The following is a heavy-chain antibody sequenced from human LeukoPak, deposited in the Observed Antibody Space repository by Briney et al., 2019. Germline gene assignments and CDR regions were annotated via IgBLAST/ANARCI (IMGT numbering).Heavy chain of an antibody. V-gene: IGHV3-20*04. J-gene: IGHJ4*02. CDR1: GFTFDDYG. Sequence: GGSLRLSCAASGFTFDDYGMSWVRQAPGKGLEWVSGINRNGGSTGYADSVKGRFTISGDNAKNSLYLQMNSLRAEDTALYYCARGPNYDILTGYYNQYYFDYWGQGTLVTVSS. CDR2: INRNGGST. CDR3: ARGPNYDILTGYYNQYYFDY. D-gene: IGHD3-9*01.